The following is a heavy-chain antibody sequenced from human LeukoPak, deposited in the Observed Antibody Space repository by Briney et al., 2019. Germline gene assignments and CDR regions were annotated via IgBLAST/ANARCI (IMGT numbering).Heavy chain of an antibody. CDR3: ATPRTYYCSETSCYFDH. Sequence: GGSLRLSCAASGFTFSAYSIHWVRQAPGEGLEWVSSISSTSSFIFYADSVKGRFTISRDNADNSLYLQMNSLRAEDTAVYYCATPRTYYCSETSCYFDHWGQGTLVTVSS. CDR2: ISSTSSFI. CDR1: GFTFSAYS. D-gene: IGHD2-15*01. V-gene: IGHV3-21*01. J-gene: IGHJ4*03.